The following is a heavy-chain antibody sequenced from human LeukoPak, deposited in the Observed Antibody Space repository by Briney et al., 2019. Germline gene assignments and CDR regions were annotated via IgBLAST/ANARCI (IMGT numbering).Heavy chain of an antibody. CDR3: ARHTVGGYYSPFDP. CDR1: GFTFSNYA. J-gene: IGHJ5*02. Sequence: GGSLRLSCAASGFTFSNYAMSWVRQAPGKGLEWVSVIYSGGSTYYADSVKGRFTISRDNSKNTLYLQMNSLRAEDTAVYYCARHTVGGYYSPFDPWGQGTLVTVSS. V-gene: IGHV3-66*02. CDR2: IYSGGST. D-gene: IGHD3-22*01.